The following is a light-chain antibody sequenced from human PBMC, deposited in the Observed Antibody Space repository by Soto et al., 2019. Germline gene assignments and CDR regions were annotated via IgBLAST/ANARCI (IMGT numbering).Light chain of an antibody. Sequence: EIVMTQSPATLSVSPGERATLSCRASQSVSTNLAWYQQNPGQAPRLLIYLASTRAPGIPARFSGSGSGTDFTLTVSSLQSEDFAVYYCQQYNNWPPTTFGQGTRLEFK. CDR3: QQYNNWPPTT. V-gene: IGKV3-15*01. CDR2: LAS. J-gene: IGKJ5*01. CDR1: QSVSTN.